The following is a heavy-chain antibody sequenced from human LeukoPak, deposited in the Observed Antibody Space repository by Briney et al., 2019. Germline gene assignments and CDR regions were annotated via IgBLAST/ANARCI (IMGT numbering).Heavy chain of an antibody. D-gene: IGHD6-19*01. V-gene: IGHV5-51*01. CDR1: GSSFTSYW. CDR2: IYPGDSDT. J-gene: IGHJ4*02. Sequence: PGESLQISCQGSGSSFTSYWIGWVRQVPGKGLEWMGIIYPGDSDTRYSPSFQGQVTISADKSISTAYLQWSSLEASDTAMYYCARLFGGSGWYFDYWGQGTLVTVSS. CDR3: ARLFGGSGWYFDY.